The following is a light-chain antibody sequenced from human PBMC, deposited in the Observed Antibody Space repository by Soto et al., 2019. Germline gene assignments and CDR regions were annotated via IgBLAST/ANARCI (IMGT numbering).Light chain of an antibody. Sequence: QSVLTEPTSVSGSAGQSITISRTAKSHDIGAYDYVSWYQQHPGKAPRLLIYGVRNRPSGIPSRFSASKSGLTASLTISGLQAEDEADYYCASFTTNRGYVFGPGTKVTVL. CDR1: SHDIGAYDY. CDR2: GVR. CDR3: ASFTTNRGYV. J-gene: IGLJ1*01. V-gene: IGLV2-14*01.